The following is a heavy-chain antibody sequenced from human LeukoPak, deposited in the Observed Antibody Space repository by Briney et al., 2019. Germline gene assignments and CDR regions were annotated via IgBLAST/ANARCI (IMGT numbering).Heavy chain of an antibody. CDR1: GGTFSSYA. Sequence: WASVNVSCKASGGTFSSYAISWVRQAPGQGLEWMGGIIPIFGTANYAQKFQGRVTITADESTSTAYMELSSLRSEDTAVNYCARETAMVAVDYYGMDVWGQGTTVTVSS. V-gene: IGHV1-69*01. CDR2: IIPIFGTA. J-gene: IGHJ6*02. CDR3: ARETAMVAVDYYGMDV. D-gene: IGHD5-18*01.